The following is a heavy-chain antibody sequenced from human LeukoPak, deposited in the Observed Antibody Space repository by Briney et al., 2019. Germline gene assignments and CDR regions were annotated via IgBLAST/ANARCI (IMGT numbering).Heavy chain of an antibody. D-gene: IGHD3-22*01. Sequence: ASVKVSCKASGGTFSSYAISWVRQATGQGLEWMGWMNPNSGNTGYAQKFQGRVTMTRDTSISTAYMELSSLRSEDTAVYYCARRSEDYDSSGYPHWGQGTLVTVSS. CDR3: ARRSEDYDSSGYPH. V-gene: IGHV1-8*02. CDR1: GGTFSSYA. CDR2: MNPNSGNT. J-gene: IGHJ4*02.